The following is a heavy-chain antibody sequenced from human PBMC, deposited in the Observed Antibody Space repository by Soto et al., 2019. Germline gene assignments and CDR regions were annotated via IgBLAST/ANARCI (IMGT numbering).Heavy chain of an antibody. V-gene: IGHV3-48*02. Sequence: GGSLRLSCAASGFTFSNYGMNWVRQAPGRGLEWVSFIGSGAGTIYYADSVKGRFTISRDNAKTSLYLQMNSLRDEDTAVYYCARGYGRADYWGQGTLVTVYS. CDR3: ARGYGRADY. J-gene: IGHJ4*02. CDR1: GFTFSNYG. D-gene: IGHD4-17*01. CDR2: IGSGAGTI.